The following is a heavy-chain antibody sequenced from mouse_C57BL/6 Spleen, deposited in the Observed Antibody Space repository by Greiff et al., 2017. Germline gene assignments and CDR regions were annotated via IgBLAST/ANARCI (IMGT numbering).Heavy chain of an antibody. Sequence: HVQLQQSGPGLVQPSQSLSITCTVSGFSLTSYGVHWVRQSPGKGLEWLGVIWSGGSTDYNEAFISRLCISKDNSKCQFFFKMNSLQADDTAIYYFARKCGWDGWYFDVWGTGTTVTVSS. CDR3: ARKCGWDGWYFDV. CDR1: GFSLTSYG. CDR2: IWSGGST. J-gene: IGHJ1*03. D-gene: IGHD4-1*01. V-gene: IGHV2-2*01.